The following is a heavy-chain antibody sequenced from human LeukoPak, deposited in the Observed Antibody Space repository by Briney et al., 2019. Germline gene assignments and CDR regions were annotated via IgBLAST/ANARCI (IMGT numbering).Heavy chain of an antibody. CDR3: AKRGYSYGSDH. D-gene: IGHD5-18*01. J-gene: IGHJ4*02. CDR1: GGSFSGYY. V-gene: IGHV4-34*01. CDR2: INHSGTT. Sequence: SETLSLTCAAYGGSFSGYYWSWIRQPPGKGLEWIGEINHSGTTNYNPSLKSRVTISLDTSKSQFSLKLSSVTAADTAVYYCAKRGYSYGSDHWGQGTLVTVSS.